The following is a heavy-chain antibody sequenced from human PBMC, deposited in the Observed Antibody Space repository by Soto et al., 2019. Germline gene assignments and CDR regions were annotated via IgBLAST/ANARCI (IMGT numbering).Heavy chain of an antibody. CDR2: ISNSGGTT. J-gene: IGHJ6*03. CDR1: GFTFSSSA. V-gene: IGHV3-23*01. CDR3: AKGSRGAYYYCMDV. Sequence: EVQMLESGGGLVQPGGSLRLSCAASGFTFSSSAMNWVRQAPGKGLEWVSSISNSGGTTSYADSVKGRFTISRDNSKNPLYLQMHSLRAEDTAVYYCAKGSRGAYYYCMDVWGKGTTVTVSS.